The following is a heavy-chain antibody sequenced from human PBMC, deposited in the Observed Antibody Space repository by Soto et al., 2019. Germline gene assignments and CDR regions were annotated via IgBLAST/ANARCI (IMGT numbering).Heavy chain of an antibody. J-gene: IGHJ4*02. CDR2: ISAGGNLI. CDR3: AKRQGIGAAANNFDF. D-gene: IGHD6-13*01. CDR1: GFIFSNHA. V-gene: IGHV3-23*01. Sequence: GGSLRLSCAASGFIFSNHAMSWVRQAPGKGLEWVSGISAGGNLIYYADSVRGRFTMSRDNSKNMLYLQMNSLRAEDTAVYFWAKRQGIGAAANNFDFWGQGARVTVSS.